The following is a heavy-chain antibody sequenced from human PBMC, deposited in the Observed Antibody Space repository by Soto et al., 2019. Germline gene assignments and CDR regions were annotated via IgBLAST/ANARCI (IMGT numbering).Heavy chain of an antibody. CDR3: ARLTYSSGWPSAGDY. J-gene: IGHJ4*02. D-gene: IGHD6-19*01. CDR1: GYTFTSYG. V-gene: IGHV1-18*01. Sequence: ASVKVSCKASGYTFTSYGISWVRHAPGQGLEWMGWISAYNGNTNYAQKLQGRVTMTTDTSTSTAYRELRSLRSDDTAVYYCARLTYSSGWPSAGDYWGQGTLVTVSS. CDR2: ISAYNGNT.